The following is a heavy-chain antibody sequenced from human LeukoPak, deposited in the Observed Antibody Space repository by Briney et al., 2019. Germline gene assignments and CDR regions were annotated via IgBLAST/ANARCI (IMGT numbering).Heavy chain of an antibody. D-gene: IGHD2-2*01. J-gene: IGHJ1*01. CDR1: GFTFSTYS. CDR3: ARQIGACSSTSCSKYFQH. V-gene: IGHV3-21*01. CDR2: ISRSSSYI. Sequence: GGSLRLSCAASGFTFSTYSMNWVRQAPGKGLEWVSSISRSSSYIYYADSVKGRFTISRDNAKNSLYLQMNSLRAEDAAVYYCARQIGACSSTSCSKYFQHWGQGTLVTVSS.